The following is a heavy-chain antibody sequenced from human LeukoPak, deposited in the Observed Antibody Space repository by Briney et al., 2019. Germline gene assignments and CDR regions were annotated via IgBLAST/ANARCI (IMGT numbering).Heavy chain of an antibody. V-gene: IGHV7-4-1*02. CDR1: GYSFTNYA. D-gene: IGHD2/OR15-2a*01. CDR3: ASGPTGQID. J-gene: IGHJ4*02. CDR2: INTKTRIP. Sequence: ASVKVSCKAFGYSFTNYAMSWVRQAPGQGLEWVGWINTKTRIPTYGQGFTGRFVFSLDTSVSTAYLQINSLKTEDTAVYYCASGPTGQIDWGQGTLVTVSS.